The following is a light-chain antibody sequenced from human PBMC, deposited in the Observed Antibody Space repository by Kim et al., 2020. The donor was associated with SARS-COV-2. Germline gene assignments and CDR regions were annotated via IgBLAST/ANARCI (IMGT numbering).Light chain of an antibody. CDR3: AAWDDSLNGVV. Sequence: GQTVTISCSGSTSNTGSNTVNWYRHLPGTAPKRLIYTSDQRPSGVPDRFSGSKSGTSATLAISGLQSEDEADYYCAAWDDSLNGVVFGGGTQLTVL. J-gene: IGLJ2*01. V-gene: IGLV1-44*01. CDR1: TSNTGSNT. CDR2: TSD.